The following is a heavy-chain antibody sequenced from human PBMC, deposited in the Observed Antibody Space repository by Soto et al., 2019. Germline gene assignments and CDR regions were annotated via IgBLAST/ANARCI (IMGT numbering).Heavy chain of an antibody. J-gene: IGHJ5*02. V-gene: IGHV1-69*13. Sequence: SVKVSCKTSGGTFSRYAISWVRQAPGQGLEWMGGIIPILGTANYAQKFQGRVTITADESTSTGYMELSSLRSEDTAVYYCARIQQLVLIGWFDPWGQGTLVSVSS. CDR3: ARIQQLVLIGWFDP. CDR1: GGTFSRYA. CDR2: IIPILGTA. D-gene: IGHD6-13*01.